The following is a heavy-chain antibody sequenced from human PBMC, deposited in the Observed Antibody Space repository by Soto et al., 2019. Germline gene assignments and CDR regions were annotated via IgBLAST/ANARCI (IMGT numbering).Heavy chain of an antibody. J-gene: IGHJ6*02. CDR1: GFSFSTYS. CDR2: ISSRSYTI. Sequence: EVQLVESGGGLVQPGGSLRLSCAASGFSFSTYSMNWVRQAPGKGLEWVSYISSRSYTIYYIDSVKGRFTISRDNAKSSLYLQMKSLRDEDTAVYYCARGGSSSDNGMDVWGQGTTVTVSS. V-gene: IGHV3-48*02. CDR3: ARGGSSSDNGMDV. D-gene: IGHD6-6*01.